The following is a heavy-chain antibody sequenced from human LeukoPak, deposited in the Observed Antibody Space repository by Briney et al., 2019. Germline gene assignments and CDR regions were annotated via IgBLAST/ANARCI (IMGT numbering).Heavy chain of an antibody. CDR3: AGSGGSYLVRTLPTYDY. CDR1: GGSISSYY. V-gene: IGHV4-4*08. J-gene: IGHJ4*02. D-gene: IGHD3-16*02. Sequence: SETLSLTCTVSGGSISSYYWSWIRQPPGKGLEWIGRIYTSGSTNYNPSLKSRVTISVDTSKNQFSLKLSSVTAADTAVYYCAGSGGSYLVRTLPTYDYWGQGTLVTVSS. CDR2: IYTSGST.